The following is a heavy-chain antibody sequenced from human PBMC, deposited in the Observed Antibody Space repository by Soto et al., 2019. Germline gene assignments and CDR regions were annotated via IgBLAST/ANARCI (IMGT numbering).Heavy chain of an antibody. CDR2: LNPHTGKT. Sequence: ASVKVSCKASGYTFTIHDMHWVRQAPGQGLEWMAWLNPHTGKTGYAQKFQGRLTMTGNASTSTAYMELSSLRAEDTAMYYCARVSSIAARRSFDSWAREPGSPSPQ. CDR1: GYTFTIHD. CDR3: ARVSSIAARRSFDS. V-gene: IGHV1-8*01. D-gene: IGHD6-6*01. J-gene: IGHJ4*02.